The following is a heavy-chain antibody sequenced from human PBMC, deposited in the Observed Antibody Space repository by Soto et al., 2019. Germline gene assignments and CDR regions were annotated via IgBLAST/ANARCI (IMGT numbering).Heavy chain of an antibody. CDR3: AQDGPTGHNKSWTGPDY. J-gene: IGHJ4*01. CDR1: GFTFSNHG. CDR2: LWSDGSNK. Sequence: QVQLVESGGGVVQPGRSLRLSCAASGFTFSNHGMHWVRQAPGKGLEWVAVLWSDGSNKYYADSVKGRFTIPRDNSTNTLYLQMNSLRAEDTAEYYCAQDGPTGHNKSWTGPDYWGPGTLVTAS. V-gene: IGHV3-33*06. D-gene: IGHD3-9*01.